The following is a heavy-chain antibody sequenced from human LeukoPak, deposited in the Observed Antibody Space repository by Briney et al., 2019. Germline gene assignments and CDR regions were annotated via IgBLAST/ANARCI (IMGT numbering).Heavy chain of an antibody. CDR2: IVVGSGNT. D-gene: IGHD2-21*02. CDR3: AAAYCGGDCYSFDY. CDR1: GFTFTISA. Sequence: SVKVSCKASGFTFTISAMQWVRQARGQRLEGIGWIVVGSGNTNYAQKFQERVTITRDMSTSTAYMELSSLRSEDTAVYYCAAAYCGGDCYSFDYWGQGTLVTVSS. V-gene: IGHV1-58*02. J-gene: IGHJ4*02.